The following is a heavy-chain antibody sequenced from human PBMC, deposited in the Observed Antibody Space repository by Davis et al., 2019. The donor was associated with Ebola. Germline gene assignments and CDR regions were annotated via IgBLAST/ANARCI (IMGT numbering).Heavy chain of an antibody. CDR3: ATGDFGGNSI. D-gene: IGHD4-23*01. CDR1: GYTFTNYD. J-gene: IGHJ4*02. CDR2: MNPNSGNT. Sequence: ASVKVSCKASGYTFTNYDINWVRQATGQGLEWMGWMNPNSGNTAYAQKFQGRVTITRNTPINTAYMELSSLRSDDAAVYYCATGDFGGNSIWGPGTLVTVSS. V-gene: IGHV1-8*03.